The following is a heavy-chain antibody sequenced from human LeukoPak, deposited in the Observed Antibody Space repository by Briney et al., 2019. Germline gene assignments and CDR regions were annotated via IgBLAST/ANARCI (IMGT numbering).Heavy chain of an antibody. D-gene: IGHD3-22*01. V-gene: IGHV4-61*02. CDR1: GGSISSGSYY. CDR3: ARGTAYYYDSSGYYFDY. Sequence: PSETLSLTCTVSGGSISSGSYYWSWIRQPAGKGLEWIGRIYTSGSTNYNPSLKSRVTISVDTSKNQFSLKLSSVTAADTAVYYCARGTAYYYDSSGYYFDYWGQGTLVTVSS. J-gene: IGHJ4*02. CDR2: IYTSGST.